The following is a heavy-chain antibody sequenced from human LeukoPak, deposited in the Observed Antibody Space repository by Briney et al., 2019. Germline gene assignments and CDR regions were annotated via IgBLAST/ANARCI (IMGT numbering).Heavy chain of an antibody. CDR3: ARRGYYDFWSGYYMSGLDY. D-gene: IGHD3-3*01. CDR1: GGSISSGFW. CDR2: IHHSGST. J-gene: IGHJ4*02. V-gene: IGHV4-4*02. Sequence: PSETLSLTCVVSGGSISSGFWWSWVRQPPGKGLEWIGEIHHSGSTNYNPSLKSRVTISVDTSKNQFSLKLSSVTAADTAVYYCARRGYYDFWSGYYMSGLDYWGQGTLVTVSS.